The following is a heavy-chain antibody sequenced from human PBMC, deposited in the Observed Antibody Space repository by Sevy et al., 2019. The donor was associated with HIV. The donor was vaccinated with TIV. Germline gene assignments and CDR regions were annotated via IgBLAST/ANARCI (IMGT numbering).Heavy chain of an antibody. CDR3: ARHGESVHDYGGNDQFYYYFYMDV. D-gene: IGHD4-17*01. V-gene: IGHV1-18*01. CDR1: GYTFTSYG. CDR2: ISAYNGNT. Sequence: ASVKVSCKASGYTFTSYGISWVRQAPGQGLEWMGWISAYNGNTNYAQKLQGRVTMTKDTSTSTAYMELRSLRSDDTAVYYCARHGESVHDYGGNDQFYYYFYMDVWGKGTTVTVSS. J-gene: IGHJ6*03.